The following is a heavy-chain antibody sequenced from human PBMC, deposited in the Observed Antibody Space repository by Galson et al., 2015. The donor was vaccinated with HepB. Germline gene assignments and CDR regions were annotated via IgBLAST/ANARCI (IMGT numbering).Heavy chain of an antibody. CDR1: GYNFINYG. J-gene: IGHJ6*02. Sequence: SVKVSCKASGYNFINYGISWVRQAPGQGLEWMGWTSTHNDETKYAQKFQGRVTMTTDTSTSRGYMDLRSLRSDDTAVYYCAREAKSYNSNYPMDVWGQGTTVTVSS. D-gene: IGHD1-14*01. CDR3: AREAKSYNSNYPMDV. CDR2: TSTHNDET. V-gene: IGHV1-18*04.